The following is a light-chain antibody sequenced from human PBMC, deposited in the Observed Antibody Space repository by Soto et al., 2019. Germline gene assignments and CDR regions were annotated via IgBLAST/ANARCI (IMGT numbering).Light chain of an antibody. Sequence: ESVLTQSPGTLSLSPGERATLSCRASQRVSNSFLAWYQQKPGQAPRLLMYGASSRATGIPDRFSGSGSGTDFTLTISRLEPEDFAVYYCQQYGNSPLTFGGGTKVDIK. CDR1: QRVSNSF. CDR2: GAS. CDR3: QQYGNSPLT. V-gene: IGKV3-20*01. J-gene: IGKJ4*01.